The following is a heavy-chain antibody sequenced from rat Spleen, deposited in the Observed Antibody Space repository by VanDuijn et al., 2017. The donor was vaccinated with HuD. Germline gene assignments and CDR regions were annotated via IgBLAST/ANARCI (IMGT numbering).Heavy chain of an antibody. CDR3: ARRGLYWYFDF. V-gene: IGHV5-31*01. Sequence: EVQLVESGGGLVQPGRSLKLSCVASGFTFNNYWMTWIRQAPGKGLEWVASITNTGGSTYYGDSVKGRFTISRDNAKSTLYLQMNSLRSEDAATYYCARRGLYWYFDFWGPGTMVTVSS. CDR2: ITNTGGST. J-gene: IGHJ1*01. CDR1: GFTFNNYW.